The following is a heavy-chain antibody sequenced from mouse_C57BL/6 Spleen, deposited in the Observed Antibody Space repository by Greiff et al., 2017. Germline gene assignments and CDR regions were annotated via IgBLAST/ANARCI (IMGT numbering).Heavy chain of an antibody. V-gene: IGHV2-2*01. CDR3: ARDDYYYFDY. J-gene: IGHJ2*01. CDR1: GFSLTSYG. CDR2: IWSGGST. D-gene: IGHD2-4*01. Sequence: VKVVESGPGLVQPSQSLSITCTVSGFSLTSYGVHWVRQSPGQGLAWLGVIWSGGSTDYNAAFISRLSISKDNSKSQVFFKMNSLQADDTAIYYCARDDYYYFDYWGQGTTLTVSS.